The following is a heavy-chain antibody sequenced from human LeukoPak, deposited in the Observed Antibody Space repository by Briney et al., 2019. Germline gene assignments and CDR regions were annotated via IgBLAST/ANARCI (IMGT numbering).Heavy chain of an antibody. D-gene: IGHD6-19*01. CDR3: VRDGYSGGWSYYYYYMDV. Sequence: PGGSLRLSCAASGFTFSSYSMNWVRQAPGKGLEWVSYISSSSSTIYYADSVKGRFTISRDNAKNSLYLQTNSPRAEDTAVYYCVRDGYSGGWSYYYYYMDVWGKGTTVTVSS. J-gene: IGHJ6*03. CDR2: ISSSSSTI. CDR1: GFTFSSYS. V-gene: IGHV3-48*01.